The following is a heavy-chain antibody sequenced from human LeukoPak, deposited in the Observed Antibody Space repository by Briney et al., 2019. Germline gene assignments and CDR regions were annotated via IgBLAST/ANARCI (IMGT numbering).Heavy chain of an antibody. D-gene: IGHD3-22*01. CDR1: GFTFSSYA. V-gene: IGHV3-23*01. Sequence: GGSLRLSCAASGFTFSSYAMSWVRQAPGKGLEWVSAISGSGGSTYYADSVKGRFTISRDNSKNTLYLQMNSLRAEDTAVYYCAKALIRITMIVVADDAFDIWGQGIMVTVSS. J-gene: IGHJ3*02. CDR2: ISGSGGST. CDR3: AKALIRITMIVVADDAFDI.